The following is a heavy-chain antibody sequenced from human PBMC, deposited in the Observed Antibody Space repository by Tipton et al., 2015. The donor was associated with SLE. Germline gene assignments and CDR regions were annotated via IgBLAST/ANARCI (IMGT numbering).Heavy chain of an antibody. D-gene: IGHD3-10*01. CDR1: GGSISSSSYY. J-gene: IGHJ4*02. CDR3: ARRPYYYGSGSYYNPFDH. V-gene: IGHV4-39*07. CDR2: INHSGRT. Sequence: TLSLTCTVSGGSISSSSYYWGWIRQPPGKGLEWIGEINHSGRTNYNPSLKSRVTISVDTSKNQFSLKLSSVTAADTAVYYCARRPYYYGSGSYYNPFDHWGQGTPVTVSS.